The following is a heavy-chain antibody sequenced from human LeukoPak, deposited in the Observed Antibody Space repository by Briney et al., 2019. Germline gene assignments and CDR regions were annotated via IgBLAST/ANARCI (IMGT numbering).Heavy chain of an antibody. CDR2: ISERGGST. V-gene: IGHV3-23*01. Sequence: HPGGSLRLSCVVSGISLSNYAMTWVRQAPGKGLEWVSYISERGGSTTYADSVKGRFTISRDNSKNTLYLQMNSLRAEDTAVYYCARDSYAFDIWGQGTMVTVSS. J-gene: IGHJ3*02. CDR1: GISLSNYA. CDR3: ARDSYAFDI.